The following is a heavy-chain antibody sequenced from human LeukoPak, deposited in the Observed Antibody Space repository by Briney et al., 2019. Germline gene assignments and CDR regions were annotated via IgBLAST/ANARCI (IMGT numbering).Heavy chain of an antibody. D-gene: IGHD1/OR15-1a*01. V-gene: IGHV4-39*07. CDR3: ARGHTSGFEHYHYYMDF. CDR1: GGSISSSSYY. J-gene: IGHJ6*03. CDR2: IYYSGST. Sequence: KPSETLSLTCTVSGGSISSSSYYWGWIRQPPGKGLEWIGSIYYSGSTYYNPSLKSRVTISVDTSKNQFSLKVSSVTAADTAVYYCARGHTSGFEHYHYYMDFWGKGTTVTVSS.